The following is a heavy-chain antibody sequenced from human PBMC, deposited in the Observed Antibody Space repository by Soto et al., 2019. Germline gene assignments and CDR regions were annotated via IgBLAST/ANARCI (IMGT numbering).Heavy chain of an antibody. CDR1: GGTVASSHW. Sequence: PSETLSLTCGVSGGTVASSHWWSWVRQSPGRGLEWIGNVYRTGDTNFNPSLQSRVTFSVDESNNQFSLRLTSVTAADTAVYFCAREIVTAGGNNYFDPWGPGTLVTSPQ. D-gene: IGHD2-21*02. CDR2: VYRTGDT. V-gene: IGHV4-4*02. J-gene: IGHJ5*02. CDR3: AREIVTAGGNNYFDP.